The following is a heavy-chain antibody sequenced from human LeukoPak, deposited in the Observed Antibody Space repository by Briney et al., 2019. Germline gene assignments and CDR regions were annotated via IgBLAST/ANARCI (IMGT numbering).Heavy chain of an antibody. CDR1: VASIGNYY. CDR2: ISTSGST. V-gene: IGHV4-4*09. J-gene: IGHJ4*02. Sequence: SETLSLTCAVSVASIGNYYWSWIRQAPGKGLEWIGYISTSGSTNYNPSLKSRVSISLDTSNNRFSLNLNFVTAADTAVYFCASPRTSYRYTFDYWGPGALVTVSS. CDR3: ASPRTSYRYTFDY. D-gene: IGHD5-18*01.